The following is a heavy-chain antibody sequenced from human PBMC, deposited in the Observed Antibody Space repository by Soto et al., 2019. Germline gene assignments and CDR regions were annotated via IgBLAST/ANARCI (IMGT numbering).Heavy chain of an antibody. CDR2: IDYNGVT. CDR1: GGSIYRSGYY. CDR3: GKVLVGATGHTDSDS. V-gene: IGHV4-39*01. Sequence: SAPLSLSCTVAGGSIYRSGYYWVWILQPPGRGLEWIGNIDYNGVTYSNPSLKSRVTISRDTSKNQFSLKLTSVTAADTALYYCGKVLVGATGHTDSDSWGPGTLVTVSS. D-gene: IGHD2-15*01. J-gene: IGHJ4*02.